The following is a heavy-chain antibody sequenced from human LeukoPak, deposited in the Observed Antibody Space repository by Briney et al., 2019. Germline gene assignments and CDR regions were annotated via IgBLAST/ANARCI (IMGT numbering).Heavy chain of an antibody. CDR2: ISSNGGST. Sequence: GGSLRLSCAASGFTFSSYAMHWVRQAPGKGLEYVSAISSNGGSTYYANSVKGRFTVSRDNAKDSLFLQMNSLRAEDTAVYYCARSMVRGWGQGTLVTVSS. J-gene: IGHJ4*02. V-gene: IGHV3-64*01. D-gene: IGHD3-10*01. CDR1: GFTFSSYA. CDR3: ARSMVRG.